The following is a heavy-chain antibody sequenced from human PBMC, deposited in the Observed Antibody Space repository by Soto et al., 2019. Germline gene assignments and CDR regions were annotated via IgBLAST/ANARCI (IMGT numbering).Heavy chain of an antibody. Sequence: EVQLVESGGGLVQPGGFLKLSCAASGFTFSGSAMHWVRQASGKGLEWVGRIRSKANSYATAYAASVKGRFTISRDDSKNTAYLQMNSLKTEDTAVYYCTRLAGAYTPWGQGTLVTVSS. J-gene: IGHJ5*02. CDR3: TRLAGAYTP. CDR2: IRSKANSYAT. CDR1: GFTFSGSA. V-gene: IGHV3-73*02. D-gene: IGHD1-26*01.